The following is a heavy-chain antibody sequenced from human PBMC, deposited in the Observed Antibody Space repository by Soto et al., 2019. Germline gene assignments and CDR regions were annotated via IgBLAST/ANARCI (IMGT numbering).Heavy chain of an antibody. Sequence: QVQLVESGGGVVQPGRSLRLSCAASGFTFSTYGMHWVRQAPGKGLEWVAVIWYDGSNKYYSDSGKGRFTISRDNSKNRLYLQMNSLRAEDTAVYYCARDDCSGGRCYPDYWGEGTLVIVSS. CDR2: IWYDGSNK. D-gene: IGHD2-15*01. CDR1: GFTFSTYG. CDR3: ARDDCSGGRCYPDY. V-gene: IGHV3-33*01. J-gene: IGHJ4*02.